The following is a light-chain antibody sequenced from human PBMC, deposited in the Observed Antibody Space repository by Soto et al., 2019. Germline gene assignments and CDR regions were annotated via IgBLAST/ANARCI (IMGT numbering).Light chain of an antibody. CDR1: QTSSSN. CDR2: RTS. V-gene: IGKV3-15*01. CDR3: QQYNNWPRAT. Sequence: EILLTHSPTTRTVSGGERAALSCRASQTSSSNLAWYQQKPGQAPRLLMFRTSTRATGIPARFSGSGSGTEFNITISSLQSEDSAVYYCQQYNNWPRATFGGGTKVDI. J-gene: IGKJ4*01.